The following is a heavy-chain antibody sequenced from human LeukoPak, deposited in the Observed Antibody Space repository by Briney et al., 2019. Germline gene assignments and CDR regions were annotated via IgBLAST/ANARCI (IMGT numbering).Heavy chain of an antibody. CDR1: GFTFSNYA. CDR3: AKEMRGYPPAL. Sequence: GGSLRLSCAASGFTFSNYAMHWVRQAPGKGLEWVSLILHDGSNQFYADSVKGRFTISRDDPKNTLYLEMNSLREEDTALYYCAKEMRGYPPALWGQGTLVTVSS. D-gene: IGHD3-22*01. CDR2: ILHDGSNQ. J-gene: IGHJ4*02. V-gene: IGHV3-30-3*02.